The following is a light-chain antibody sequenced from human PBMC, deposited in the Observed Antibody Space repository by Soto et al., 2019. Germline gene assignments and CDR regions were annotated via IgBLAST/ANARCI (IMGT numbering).Light chain of an antibody. CDR3: MQSIPLPIT. CDR2: EVS. V-gene: IGKV2D-29*01. Sequence: DVVLTQTPRSLSVTPGQPASISCTSSQSLLYSDGSTYVYWYLQKPGQPPQLLIHEVSNRFSGVTDRVSGSGSVKDFTLKISRVEAEDVGVYYCMQSIPLPITFGGGTNVEIK. J-gene: IGKJ4*02. CDR1: QSLLYSDGSTY.